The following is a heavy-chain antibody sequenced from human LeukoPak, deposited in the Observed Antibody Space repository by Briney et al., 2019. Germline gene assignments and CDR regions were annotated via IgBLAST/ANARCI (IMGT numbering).Heavy chain of an antibody. CDR3: ARDLSYYDSSGPYYFDY. V-gene: IGHV4-39*02. CDR1: GGSISSSSYY. Sequence: NTSETLSLTCTVPGGSISSSSYYWGWIRQPPGKGLEWIGSIYYSGSTYYNPSLKSRVTISVDTSKNQFSLKLSSVTAADTAVYYCARDLSYYDSSGPYYFDYWGQGTLVTVSS. D-gene: IGHD3-22*01. J-gene: IGHJ4*02. CDR2: IYYSGST.